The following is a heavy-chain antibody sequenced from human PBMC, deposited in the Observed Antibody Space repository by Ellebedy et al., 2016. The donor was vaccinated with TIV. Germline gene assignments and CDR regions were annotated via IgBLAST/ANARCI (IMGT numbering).Heavy chain of an antibody. V-gene: IGHV3-23*01. Sequence: GGSLRLXCAASGFTFSTYAMSWVRQAPGKGLEWVSAISGSGGSTYYADSVKGRFTISRDNSKNTLYLQMNSLRAEDTAIYYCAKWPPAHLCSSTSCYRHMDVWGKGTTVTVSS. CDR3: AKWPPAHLCSSTSCYRHMDV. CDR2: ISGSGGST. D-gene: IGHD2-2*02. J-gene: IGHJ6*03. CDR1: GFTFSTYA.